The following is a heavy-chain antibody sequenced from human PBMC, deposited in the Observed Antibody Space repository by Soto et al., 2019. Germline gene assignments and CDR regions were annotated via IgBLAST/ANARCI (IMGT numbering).Heavy chain of an antibody. D-gene: IGHD6-19*01. J-gene: IGHJ4*02. CDR3: ASLLTVSGASGFDH. CDR1: SGAMFRSNW. V-gene: IGHV4-4*02. CDR2: TRNSGGA. Sequence: QVQLQASGPGLVKPAGTLSLTCAVTSGAMFRSNWLSWVRQPPRKGLEWFGETRNSGGANYNPSLESRVTISVDDSTDPFFLNLNSVTAAGTAVYYCASLLTVSGASGFDHWGLGTLVTVSS.